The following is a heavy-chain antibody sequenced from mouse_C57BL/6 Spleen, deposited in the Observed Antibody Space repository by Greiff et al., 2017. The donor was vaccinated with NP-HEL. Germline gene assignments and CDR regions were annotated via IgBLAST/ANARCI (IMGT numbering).Heavy chain of an antibody. Sequence: VQLQQPGAELVRPGTSVKLSCKASGYTFTSYWMHWVKQRPGQGLEWIGVIDPSDSYTNYNQKFKGKATLPVDKSSSTAYMQLSSLTSEDSAVYYCARGPSLSYYFDYWGQGTTLTVSS. J-gene: IGHJ2*01. CDR1: GYTFTSYW. D-gene: IGHD6-1*01. V-gene: IGHV1-59*01. CDR3: ARGPSLSYYFDY. CDR2: IDPSDSYT.